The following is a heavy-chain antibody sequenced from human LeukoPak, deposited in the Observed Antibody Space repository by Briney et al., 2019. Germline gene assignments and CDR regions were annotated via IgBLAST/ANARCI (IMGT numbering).Heavy chain of an antibody. CDR3: ARDLGTSHYSFDY. CDR2: INTDESST. J-gene: IGHJ4*02. CDR1: GFTFSIYW. V-gene: IGHV3-74*01. Sequence: HPGGSLRLSCAASGFTFSIYWMSWVRQAPGKGLVWVSRINTDESSTSYADSVKGRFTISRDNAKNTLYLRMNSLRAEDTAVYYCARDLGTSHYSFDYWGQGTLVTVSS.